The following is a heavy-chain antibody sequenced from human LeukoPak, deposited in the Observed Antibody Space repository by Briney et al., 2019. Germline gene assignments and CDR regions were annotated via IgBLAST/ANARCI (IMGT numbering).Heavy chain of an antibody. D-gene: IGHD3-3*01. CDR1: GFTFSSYS. CDR2: ISSSSSYI. V-gene: IGHV3-21*01. J-gene: IGHJ6*02. CDR3: ARDLRFLEWLLTVGYYGMDV. Sequence: GGSLRLSCAASGFTFSSYSMSWVRQAPGKGLEWVSSISSSSSYIYYADSVKGRFTISRDNAKNSLYLQMNSLRAEDTAVYYCARDLRFLEWLLTVGYYGMDVWGQGTTVTVSS.